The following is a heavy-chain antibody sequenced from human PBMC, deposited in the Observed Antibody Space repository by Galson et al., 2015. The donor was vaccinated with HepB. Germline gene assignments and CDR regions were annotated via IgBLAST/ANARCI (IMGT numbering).Heavy chain of an antibody. Sequence: SLRLSCAASGFTFSSYSMNWVRQAPGKGLEWVSSISSSSSYIYYADSVKGRFTISRDNAKNSLYLQMNSLRAEDTAVYYCARVLTAMVTDYFDYWGQGTLVTVSS. D-gene: IGHD5-18*01. J-gene: IGHJ4*02. CDR2: ISSSSSYI. CDR3: ARVLTAMVTDYFDY. CDR1: GFTFSSYS. V-gene: IGHV3-21*01.